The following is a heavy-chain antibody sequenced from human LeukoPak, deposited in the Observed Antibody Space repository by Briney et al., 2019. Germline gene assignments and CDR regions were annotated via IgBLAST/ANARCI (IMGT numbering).Heavy chain of an antibody. CDR2: MSGSGGST. J-gene: IGHJ4*02. CDR3: AKASAGMVRGIIIQFDY. CDR1: GFTFSSYA. V-gene: IGHV3-23*01. Sequence: GGSLRLSCAASGFTFSSYAMSWVRQAPGKGLEWVSVMSGSGGSTYYADSVKGRFTTSRDNSKNTLYLQMNSLRVEDTAVYYCAKASAGMVRGIIIQFDYWGQGTLVTVSS. D-gene: IGHD3-10*01.